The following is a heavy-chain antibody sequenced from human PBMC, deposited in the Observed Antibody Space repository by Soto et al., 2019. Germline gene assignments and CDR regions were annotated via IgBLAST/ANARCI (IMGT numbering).Heavy chain of an antibody. CDR3: ARSYYDLSTGYSQDAFDI. D-gene: IGHD3-9*01. CDR1: GYTFSNYA. Sequence: QVQLVQSGAEVKKPGASVKVSCKASGYTFSNYAMHWVRQAPGERLEWMGWINAGNGNTKYSQKFQGRVTITRDTSASTAYMELSSLRSEDTAVYYCARSYYDLSTGYSQDAFDIWGQGTVVTVSS. CDR2: INAGNGNT. V-gene: IGHV1-3*01. J-gene: IGHJ3*02.